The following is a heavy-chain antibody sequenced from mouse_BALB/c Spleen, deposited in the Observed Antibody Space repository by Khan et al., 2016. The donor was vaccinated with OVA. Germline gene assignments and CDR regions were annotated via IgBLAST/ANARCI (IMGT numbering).Heavy chain of an antibody. V-gene: IGHV14-3*02. CDR1: GFNIKDTY. J-gene: IGHJ2*01. D-gene: IGHD2-3*01. CDR3: ARHDGYDVVY. CDR2: IDPANGNS. Sequence: VQLKQSGADLVKPGASVKLSCTASGFNIKDTYLHWVKQRPEQGLEWLGRIDPANGNSKYDPKFRVKATITADTSSNTAFLQLSSLTSEDTAVYYCARHDGYDVVYWGQGTTLTVSS.